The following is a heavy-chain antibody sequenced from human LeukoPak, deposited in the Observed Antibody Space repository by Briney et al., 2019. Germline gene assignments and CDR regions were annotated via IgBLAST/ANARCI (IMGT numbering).Heavy chain of an antibody. CDR3: ARWATWVFDY. CDR2: IYYSGST. D-gene: IGHD3-16*01. Sequence: PSETLSLTCTVSGGSISSSSYYWGWIRQPPGKGLEWIGSIYYSGSTYYNPSLKSRVTISVDTSKNQFSLKLSSVTAADTAVYYCARWATWVFDYWGQGTLVTVSS. CDR1: GGSISSSSYY. V-gene: IGHV4-39*07. J-gene: IGHJ4*02.